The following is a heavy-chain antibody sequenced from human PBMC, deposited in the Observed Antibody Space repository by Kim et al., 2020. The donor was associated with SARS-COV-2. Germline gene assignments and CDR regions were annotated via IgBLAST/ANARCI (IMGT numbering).Heavy chain of an antibody. D-gene: IGHD6-19*01. J-gene: IGHJ6*02. Sequence: SETLSLTCTVSGGSISSYYWSWIRQPPGKGLEWIGYIYYSGSTNYNPSLKSRVTISVDTSKNQFSLKLSSVTAADTAVYYCARLEKSGWYYSNGMDVWGQGTTVTVSS. V-gene: IGHV4-59*01. CDR1: GGSISSYY. CDR2: IYYSGST. CDR3: ARLEKSGWYYSNGMDV.